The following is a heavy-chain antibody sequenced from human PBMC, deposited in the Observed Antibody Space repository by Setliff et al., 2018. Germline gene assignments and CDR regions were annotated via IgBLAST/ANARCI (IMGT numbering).Heavy chain of an antibody. CDR3: ASGFNWLSSTEFDY. V-gene: IGHV4-38-2*02. D-gene: IGHD1-20*01. CDR2: IYYSGST. J-gene: IGHJ4*02. Sequence: PSETLSLTCTVSGYSISSGYYWGWIRQPPGKGLEWIGCIYYSGSTYYNPSLKSRVTISLDTSKNQFSLKLTSVTAADTAVYYCASGFNWLSSTEFDYWGQGTLVTVSS. CDR1: GYSISSGYY.